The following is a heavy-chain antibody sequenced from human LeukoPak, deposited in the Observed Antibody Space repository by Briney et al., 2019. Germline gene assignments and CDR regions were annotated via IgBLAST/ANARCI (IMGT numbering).Heavy chain of an antibody. Sequence: SETLSLTCTVSRGSISSGSYYWRWIRQPAGKGLEWIGRIYTSGSTNYNPSLKSRVTISVDTSKNQFSLKLSSVTAADTAVYYCAREVKGYYDSSGSENFDYWGQGTPVTVSS. CDR2: IYTSGST. CDR3: AREVKGYYDSSGSENFDY. V-gene: IGHV4-61*02. D-gene: IGHD3-22*01. CDR1: RGSISSGSYY. J-gene: IGHJ4*02.